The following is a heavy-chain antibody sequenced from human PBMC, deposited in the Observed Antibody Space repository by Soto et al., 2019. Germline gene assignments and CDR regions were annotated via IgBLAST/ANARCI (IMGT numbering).Heavy chain of an antibody. D-gene: IGHD4-4*01. J-gene: IGHJ6*02. CDR3: ARETVTTIGYYYYGTDV. CDR1: GGSISSYY. V-gene: IGHV4-4*07. CDR2: IYTSGST. Sequence: SETLSLTCTVSGGSISSYYWSWIRQPAGKGLEWIGRIYTSGSTNYNPSLKSRVTMSVDTSKNQFSLKLSSVTAADTAVYYCARETVTTIGYYYYGTDVWGQGTKVTVYS.